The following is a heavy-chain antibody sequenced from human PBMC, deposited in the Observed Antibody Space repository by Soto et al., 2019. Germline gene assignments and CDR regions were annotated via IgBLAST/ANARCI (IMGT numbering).Heavy chain of an antibody. CDR2: IYPGDSDT. V-gene: IGHV5-51*01. CDR3: ARPLCGGDCYPPYYFDY. J-gene: IGHJ4*02. D-gene: IGHD2-21*02. Sequence: GESLKISCKGSGYSFTSYWIGWVRQMPGQGLGWMGIIYPGDSDTRYSPSFQGQVTISADKSISTAYLQWSSLKASDTSMYYCARPLCGGDCYPPYYFDYWGQGTLVTV. CDR1: GYSFTSYW.